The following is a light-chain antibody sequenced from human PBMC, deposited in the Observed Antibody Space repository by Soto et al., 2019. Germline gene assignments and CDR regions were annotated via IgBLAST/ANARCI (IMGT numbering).Light chain of an antibody. CDR2: DAS. CDR1: QNINNW. CDR3: QQYNTYRA. Sequence: DIQMTQSPSTLSASVGDRVTITCRASQNINNWLAWYQQKPGKAPKFLIYDASILETGVPSRFSGSGSGTEFTLTISSLQPDDFATYYCQQYNTYRAFGQGTKVDIK. V-gene: IGKV1-5*01. J-gene: IGKJ1*01.